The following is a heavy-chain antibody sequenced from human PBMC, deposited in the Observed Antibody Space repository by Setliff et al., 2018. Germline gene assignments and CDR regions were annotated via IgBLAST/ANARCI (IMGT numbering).Heavy chain of an antibody. CDR2: IISNSLTI. D-gene: IGHD2-15*01. Sequence: GSLRLSCEASGFNFNLYNMNWVRQAPGKGLEWISFIISNSLTIHYADSVRGRFTISRDNARKSLYLQMSNLRAEDTAVYYCVRDEVNCSGSKCYSGFDSWGQGSLVTVSS. CDR3: VRDEVNCSGSKCYSGFDS. V-gene: IGHV3-48*01. CDR1: GFNFNLYN. J-gene: IGHJ4*02.